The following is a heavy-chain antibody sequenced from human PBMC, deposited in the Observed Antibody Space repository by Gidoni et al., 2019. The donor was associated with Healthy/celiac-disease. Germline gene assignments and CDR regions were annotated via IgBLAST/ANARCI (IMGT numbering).Heavy chain of an antibody. J-gene: IGHJ4*02. CDR2: IWYDGSNK. CDR3: ARHRAGWYVDY. V-gene: IGHV3-33*01. CDR1: GFTCSSYG. Sequence: QVQLVESGGGVVQPGRSLRLSCAASGFTCSSYGMPWVRQAPGKGLEWVAVIWYDGSNKYYADSVKDRFTISRDNSKNTLYLQMNSLRAEDTAVYYCARHRAGWYVDYWGQGTLVTVSS. D-gene: IGHD2-15*01.